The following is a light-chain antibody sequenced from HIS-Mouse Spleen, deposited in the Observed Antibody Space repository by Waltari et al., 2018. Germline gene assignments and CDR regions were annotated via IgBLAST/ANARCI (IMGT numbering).Light chain of an antibody. CDR1: SSHVGGYNY. V-gene: IGLV2-14*03. CDR2: DVI. CDR3: SSYTSSSTLEVV. Sequence: QSALTQPASVSGSPGQSITIPCTGTSSHVGGYNYVSWYQQHPGNAPKLMIYDVINRPSGVSNRFSGSKSGNTASLTISGLQAEDEADYYCSSYTSSSTLEVVFGGGTKLTVL. J-gene: IGLJ2*01.